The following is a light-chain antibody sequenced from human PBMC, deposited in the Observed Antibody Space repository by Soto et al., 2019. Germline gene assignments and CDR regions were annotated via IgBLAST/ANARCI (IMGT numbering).Light chain of an antibody. Sequence: QSVLTQPPSASGPPGQRVTISCSGSVSNIGSNTVNWYQHLPGTAPRFLIYSNDQRPSGVPDRVSGSKSGTSASLAIGGLQSEDEADYYCAAWDDSLNAYVFGTGTKVTVL. J-gene: IGLJ1*01. V-gene: IGLV1-44*01. CDR2: SND. CDR3: AAWDDSLNAYV. CDR1: VSNIGSNT.